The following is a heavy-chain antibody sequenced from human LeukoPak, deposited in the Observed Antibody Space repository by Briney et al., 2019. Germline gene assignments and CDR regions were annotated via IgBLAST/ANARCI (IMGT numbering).Heavy chain of an antibody. J-gene: IGHJ4*02. CDR3: ATSSGWKSNIDY. Sequence: RASVKVSCKASGYTFNGYYIHWVRQAPGQGLEWMGWINPNSGGTNYAQKFQGRVTMTRDTFISTAYMELSRLRSDDTAVFYCATSSGWKSNIDYWGQGTLVTVSS. D-gene: IGHD6-19*01. CDR1: GYTFNGYY. CDR2: INPNSGGT. V-gene: IGHV1-2*02.